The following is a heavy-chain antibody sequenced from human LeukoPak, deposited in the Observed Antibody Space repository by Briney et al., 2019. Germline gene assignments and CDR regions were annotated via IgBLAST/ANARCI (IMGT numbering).Heavy chain of an antibody. J-gene: IGHJ4*02. CDR1: GGSISSYY. CDR3: ARRMGSGATYPRTFDY. V-gene: IGHV4-39*01. D-gene: IGHD2-8*02. CDR2: IGYTGTT. Sequence: SSETLSLTCTVSGGSISSYYWGWLRQPPGKGLEWIGSIGYTGTTNSNPSLKSRVTLSVDTSKNQVSLTLSSVTAADTAVYFCARRMGSGATYPRTFDYWGQGTLVTVSS.